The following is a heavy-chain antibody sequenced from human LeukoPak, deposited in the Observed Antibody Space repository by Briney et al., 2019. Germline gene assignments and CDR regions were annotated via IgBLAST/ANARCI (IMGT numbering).Heavy chain of an antibody. J-gene: IGHJ3*02. Sequence: ASVKVSCKASGYTFTGYYMHWVRQAPGQGLEWMGWINPNSGGTNYAQKFQGRVTMTRDTSTCTAYMELSRLRSDDTAVYVCARDRMEWLEGGAFDIWGQGTMVTVSS. CDR3: ARDRMEWLEGGAFDI. V-gene: IGHV1-2*02. D-gene: IGHD3-3*01. CDR2: INPNSGGT. CDR1: GYTFTGYY.